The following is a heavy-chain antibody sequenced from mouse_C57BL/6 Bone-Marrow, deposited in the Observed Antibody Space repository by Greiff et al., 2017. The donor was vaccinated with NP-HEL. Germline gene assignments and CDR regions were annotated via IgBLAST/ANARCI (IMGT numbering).Heavy chain of an antibody. Sequence: VKLMESGPELARPWASVKISCQAFYTFSRRVHFAIRDTNYWMQWVKQRPGQGLEWIGAIYPGNGDTSYNQKFKGKATLTADKSSSTAYMQLSSLTSEDSAVYYCACRLWGPLRYFDVWGTGTTVTVSS. CDR3: SEDSAVYYCACRLWGPLRYFDV. J-gene: IGHJ1*03. V-gene: IGHV1-87*01. CDR2: GQGLEWIG. D-gene: IGHD1-1*02. CDR1: YTFSRRVH.